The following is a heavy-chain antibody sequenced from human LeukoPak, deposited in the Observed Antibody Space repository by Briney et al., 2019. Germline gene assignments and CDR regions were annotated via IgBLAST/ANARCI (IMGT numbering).Heavy chain of an antibody. J-gene: IGHJ6*03. CDR3: ARASWNYDFWSGYYTGGHYYMDV. D-gene: IGHD3-3*01. Sequence: GASVKVSCKASGGTFSSYAISWVRQAPGQGLEWMGGIIPIFGTANYAQKFQGRVTITTDESTSTAYMELSSLRSEDTAVYYCARASWNYDFWSGYYTGGHYYMDVWGKGTTVTVYS. CDR1: GGTFSSYA. CDR2: IIPIFGTA. V-gene: IGHV1-69*05.